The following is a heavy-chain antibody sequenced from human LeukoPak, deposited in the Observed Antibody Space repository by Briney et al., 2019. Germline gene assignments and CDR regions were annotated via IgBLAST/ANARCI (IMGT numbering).Heavy chain of an antibody. Sequence: GGSLRLSCAASGFTFSSYGMSWVRQAPGKGLEWVSAIGGRDGSTYYADSVKGRFTISRDNSKNTLYVQMNSLRTEDTAVYYCAKGHYYGSGSLDYWGQGTLVTVSS. J-gene: IGHJ4*02. CDR1: GFTFSSYG. CDR3: AKGHYYGSGSLDY. CDR2: IGGRDGST. V-gene: IGHV3-23*01. D-gene: IGHD3-10*01.